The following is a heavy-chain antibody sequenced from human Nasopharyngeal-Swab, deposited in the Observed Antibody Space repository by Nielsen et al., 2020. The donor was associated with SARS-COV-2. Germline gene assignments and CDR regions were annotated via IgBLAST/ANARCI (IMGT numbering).Heavy chain of an antibody. CDR2: IIPILGTA. Sequence: WVRQAPGQGLEWMGGIIPILGTANYAQKFQGRVTITADKSTSTAYMELSSLRSEDTAVYYCARDRATNYFDYWGQGTLVTVSS. J-gene: IGHJ4*02. CDR3: ARDRATNYFDY. V-gene: IGHV1-69*06.